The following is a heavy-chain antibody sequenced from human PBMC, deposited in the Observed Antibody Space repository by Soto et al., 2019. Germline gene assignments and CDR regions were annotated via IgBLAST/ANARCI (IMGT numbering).Heavy chain of an antibody. D-gene: IGHD2-8*01. V-gene: IGHV4-34*01. CDR1: GGSFSGYY. CDR2: INHSGST. CDR3: ARDGEYCTNGVCYPHPQWLAFQH. Sequence: SETLSLTCAVYGGSFSGYYWSWIRQPPGKGLEWIGEINHSGSTNYNPSLKSRVTISVDTSKNQFSLKLSSVTAADTAVYYCARDGEYCTNGVCYPHPQWLAFQHWGQGTLVTVSS. J-gene: IGHJ1*01.